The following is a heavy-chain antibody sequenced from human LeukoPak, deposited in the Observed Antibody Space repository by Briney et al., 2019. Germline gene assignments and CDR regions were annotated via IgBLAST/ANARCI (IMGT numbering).Heavy chain of an antibody. V-gene: IGHV1-24*01. CDR3: ARSVEWLSIADY. Sequence: ASVKVSCKVSGYTLTELSMHWVRQAPGKGLEWMGGFDPEDGETIYAQKFQGRVTVTRDTSTSTVYMELSSLRSEDTAVYYCARSVEWLSIADYWGQGTLVTVSS. J-gene: IGHJ4*02. CDR1: GYTLTELS. CDR2: FDPEDGET. D-gene: IGHD3-3*01.